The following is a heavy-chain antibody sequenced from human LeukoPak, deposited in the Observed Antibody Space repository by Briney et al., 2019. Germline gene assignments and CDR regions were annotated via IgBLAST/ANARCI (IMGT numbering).Heavy chain of an antibody. J-gene: IGHJ3*01. CDR2: ISACKGST. D-gene: IGHD3-10*01. CDR3: ARDLYYYGSGSYYDVFDV. Sequence: ASVKVSCKASGYTFSTYGISWVRQAPGQGLEWMGWISACKGSTYYAQKLQGRVTMTTDTSTSTAYMELRSLRSDDTAIYYCARDLYYYGSGSYYDVFDVWGQGTMVTVSS. V-gene: IGHV1-18*01. CDR1: GYTFSTYG.